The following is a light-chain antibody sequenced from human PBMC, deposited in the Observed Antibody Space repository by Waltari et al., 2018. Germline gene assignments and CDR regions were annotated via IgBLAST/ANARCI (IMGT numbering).Light chain of an antibody. V-gene: IGKV3D-15*01. CDR2: GAS. J-gene: IGKJ1*01. Sequence: EIVMTQSPATLSVSPGEGATLSCRASQNINSNLAWYQQQPGQTPRLLIYGASTRAIGIPARFSGSGSGTEFTLTIGSLQSEDFALYYCQQYNNWPPWTFGQGTKVEIK. CDR3: QQYNNWPPWT. CDR1: QNINSN.